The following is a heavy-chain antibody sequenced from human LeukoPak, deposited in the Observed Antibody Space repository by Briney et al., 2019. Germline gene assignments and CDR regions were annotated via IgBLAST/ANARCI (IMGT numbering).Heavy chain of an antibody. V-gene: IGHV4-4*02. CDR1: GGSISSSNW. Sequence: PSETLSLTCAVSGGSISSSNWWSWVRQPPGKGLEWIGEIYHSGSTNYNPSLKSRVTISVDKSKNQFSLKLSSVTAADTAVYYCARENTAQGTYYYYYYMDVWGKGTTVTVSS. J-gene: IGHJ6*03. D-gene: IGHD2/OR15-2a*01. CDR2: IYHSGST. CDR3: ARENTAQGTYYYYYYMDV.